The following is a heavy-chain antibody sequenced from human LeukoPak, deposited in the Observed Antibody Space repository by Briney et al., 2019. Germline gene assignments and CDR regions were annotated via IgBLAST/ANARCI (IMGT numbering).Heavy chain of an antibody. V-gene: IGHV3-9*01. CDR1: GFKFHDYA. Sequence: PGRSLRLSCAASGFKFHDYAMHWVRQAPGKGLEWVSGIDWDSGVKGYADSVKGRFTISRDNAKNSLFLEMNSLRVEDTALYYCAKDGYGGGWYYMDVWAKGPRSPSP. D-gene: IGHD2-15*01. CDR3: AKDGYGGGWYYMDV. CDR2: IDWDSGVK. J-gene: IGHJ6*03.